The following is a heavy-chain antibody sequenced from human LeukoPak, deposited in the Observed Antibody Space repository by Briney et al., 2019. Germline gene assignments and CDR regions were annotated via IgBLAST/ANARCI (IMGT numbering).Heavy chain of an antibody. Sequence: SETLSLTCTVSGGSITSYHYSWIRQPPGKGLEWIGYIYYSGSTNYNPSLKSRVTISVDTSKNQFSLKLSSVTAADTAVYYCAGGGSGTYYRYWGQGTLVTVSS. CDR2: IYYSGST. V-gene: IGHV4-59*01. D-gene: IGHD1-26*01. CDR3: AGGGSGTYYRY. CDR1: GGSITSYH. J-gene: IGHJ4*02.